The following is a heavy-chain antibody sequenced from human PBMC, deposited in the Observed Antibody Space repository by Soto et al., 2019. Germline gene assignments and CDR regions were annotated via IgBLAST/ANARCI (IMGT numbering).Heavy chain of an antibody. Sequence: SETLSLTCTVSGGSISSGDYYWSWIRQPPGKGLGWIGYIYYSGSTYYNPSLKSRVTISVDTSKNQFSLKLSSVTAADTAVYYCASSGYDADEDYYYYGMDVWGQGTTVTVSS. CDR2: IYYSGST. CDR3: ASSGYDADEDYYYYGMDV. J-gene: IGHJ6*02. CDR1: GGSISSGDYY. D-gene: IGHD5-12*01. V-gene: IGHV4-30-4*01.